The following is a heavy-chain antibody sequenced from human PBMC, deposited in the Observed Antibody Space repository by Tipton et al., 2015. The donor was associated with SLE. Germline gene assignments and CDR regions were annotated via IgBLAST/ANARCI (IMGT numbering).Heavy chain of an antibody. J-gene: IGHJ4*02. CDR2: IFPGDSAT. V-gene: IGHV5-51*03. Sequence: QSGPEVKKPGESLKISCRGSGFIFRNYLIAWVRQMPGKGPEWMAIIFPGDSATRYSPSFQGQVTISADKSISTAYLQWSSLKASDTAMYFCARSFGAVPYYFDSWGQGTLVTVSS. D-gene: IGHD3-3*01. CDR1: GFIFRNYL. CDR3: ARSFGAVPYYFDS.